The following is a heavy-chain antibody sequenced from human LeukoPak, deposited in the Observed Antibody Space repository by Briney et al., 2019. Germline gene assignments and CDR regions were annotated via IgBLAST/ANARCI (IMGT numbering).Heavy chain of an antibody. J-gene: IGHJ4*02. V-gene: IGHV4-39*01. D-gene: IGHD1-1*01. CDR3: ARRMESADY. CDR2: IYYSGIT. Sequence: SETLSLTCTVSGGSISSSSYYWGWIRQPPGKGLEWIGSIYYSGITYYNPSLKSRVSMSVDTSKNQFSLRLSSVTATDTAVYYCARRMESADYWGQGTLVTVSS. CDR1: GGSISSSSYY.